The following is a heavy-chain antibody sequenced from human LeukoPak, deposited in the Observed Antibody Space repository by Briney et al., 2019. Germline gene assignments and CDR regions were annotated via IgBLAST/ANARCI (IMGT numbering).Heavy chain of an antibody. CDR3: ARGLWGRGAFDI. Sequence: PSETLSLTCAVYGGSFSGYYWSWIRQPPGKGLEWIGEINHSGSTNYNPSLKSRVTISVDTSKNQFSLKLGSVTAADTAVYYCARGLWGRGAFDIWGQGTMVTVSS. J-gene: IGHJ3*02. CDR1: GGSFSGYY. D-gene: IGHD7-27*01. V-gene: IGHV4-34*01. CDR2: INHSGST.